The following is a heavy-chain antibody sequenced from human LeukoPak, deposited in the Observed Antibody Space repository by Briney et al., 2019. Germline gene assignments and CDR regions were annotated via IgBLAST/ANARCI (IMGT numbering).Heavy chain of an antibody. CDR2: ISSSSTYI. D-gene: IGHD3-9*01. CDR1: GFTFSTYT. J-gene: IGHJ4*02. Sequence: GGSLRLSCAASGFTFSTYTMTWVRQAPGKGLEWVSSISSSSTYIYYADSVKGRFTISRDNAKNSLYLQMNSLRAEDTAVHYCEAGGWRTPIYFQYDFWGQGTLVTVSS. V-gene: IGHV3-21*01. CDR3: EAGGWRTPIYFQYDF.